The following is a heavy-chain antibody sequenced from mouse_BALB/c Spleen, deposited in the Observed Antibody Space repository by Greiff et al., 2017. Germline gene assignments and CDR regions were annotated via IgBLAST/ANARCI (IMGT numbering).Heavy chain of an antibody. J-gene: IGHJ3*01. CDR1: GFTFSSYA. CDR3: ARFYDGYSAWFAY. V-gene: IGHV5-6-5*01. Sequence: DVHLVESGGGLVKPGGSLKLSCAASGFTFSSYAMSWVRQTPEKRLEWVASISSGGSTYYPDSVKGRFTISRDNARNILYLQMSSLRSEDTAMYYCARFYDGYSAWFAYWGQGTLVTVSA. CDR2: ISSGGST. D-gene: IGHD2-3*01.